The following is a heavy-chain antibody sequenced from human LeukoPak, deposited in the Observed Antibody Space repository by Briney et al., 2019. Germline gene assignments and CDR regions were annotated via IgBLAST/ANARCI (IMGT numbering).Heavy chain of an antibody. CDR1: GFSFRSFA. V-gene: IGHV3-23*01. CDR2: ISGGGEDT. D-gene: IGHD6-13*01. CDR3: ARTIAQYTNTWLYYYYGLDV. J-gene: IGHJ6*02. Sequence: GGSLRLSCTASGFSFRSFAMSWVGQAPGQGLEWVSSISGGGEDTYYADSVKGRFTISRDNSETTLYLQMNSLGADDTALYYCARTIAQYTNTWLYYYYGLDVWGQGTTVTVSS.